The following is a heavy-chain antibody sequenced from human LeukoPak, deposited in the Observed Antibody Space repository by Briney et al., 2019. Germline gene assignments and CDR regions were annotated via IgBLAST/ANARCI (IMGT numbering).Heavy chain of an antibody. CDR3: AKPPYGILTGFDY. Sequence: GRSLGLSCAASGFTFSSYGMHWVRQAPGKGLEWVAVISYDGSNKYYADSVKGRFTISRDNSKNTLYLQMNSLRAEDTAVYYCAKPPYGILTGFDYWGQGTLVTVSS. CDR2: ISYDGSNK. J-gene: IGHJ4*02. V-gene: IGHV3-30*18. CDR1: GFTFSSYG. D-gene: IGHD3-9*01.